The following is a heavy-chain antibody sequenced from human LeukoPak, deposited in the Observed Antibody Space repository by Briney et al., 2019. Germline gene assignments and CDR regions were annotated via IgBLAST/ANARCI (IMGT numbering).Heavy chain of an antibody. CDR3: AKIAAMASYYFDY. CDR1: GFTFSSDA. CDR2: ISGSGWST. Sequence: GGSLRLSCAASGFTFSSDAMSWVRQAPGKGLECVSAISGSGWSTYYADSVKGRFTIPTDNSKNTLYLQMNSLRAEDTAVYYCAKIAAMASYYFDYWGQGTLVTVSS. V-gene: IGHV3-23*01. J-gene: IGHJ4*02. D-gene: IGHD5-18*01.